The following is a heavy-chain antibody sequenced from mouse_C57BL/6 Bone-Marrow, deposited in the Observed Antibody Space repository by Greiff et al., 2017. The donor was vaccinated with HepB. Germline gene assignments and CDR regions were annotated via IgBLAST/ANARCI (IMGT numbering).Heavy chain of an antibody. CDR3: TFYGNYPYFDY. CDR1: GFHIKDDY. D-gene: IGHD2-1*01. J-gene: IGHJ2*01. V-gene: IGHV14-4*01. Sequence: LVRPGASVPLSCPASGFHIKDDYLHWVQQRPEPGLEWIGWIDPENGDTEYASKFQGKATITADTSSNTAYLQLSSLTSEDTAVYYCTFYGNYPYFDYWGQGTTLTVSS. CDR2: IDPENGDT.